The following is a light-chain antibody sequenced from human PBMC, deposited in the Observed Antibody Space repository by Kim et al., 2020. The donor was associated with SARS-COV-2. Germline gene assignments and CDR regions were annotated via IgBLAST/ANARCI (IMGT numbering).Light chain of an antibody. Sequence: EIVLTQSPGTLSLSPGKRATLSCRASQSVSSSYLAWYQQKPGQAPRLLIYGASSRATSIPDRFSGSESGTDFTLTISRLEPEDFAVYYCQQYGSSWTFGQGTKVDIK. CDR1: QSVSSSY. V-gene: IGKV3-20*01. J-gene: IGKJ1*01. CDR2: GAS. CDR3: QQYGSSWT.